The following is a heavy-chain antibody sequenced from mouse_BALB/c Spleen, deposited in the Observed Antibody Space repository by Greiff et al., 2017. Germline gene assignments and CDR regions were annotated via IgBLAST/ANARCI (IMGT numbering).Heavy chain of an antibody. V-gene: IGHV1-67*01. J-gene: IGHJ2*01. D-gene: IGHD1-1*01. CDR1: GYTFTDYA. CDR2: ISTYYGNT. Sequence: VQLQQSGPELVRPGVSVKISCKGSGYTFTDYAMHWVKQSHAKSLEWIGVISTYYGNTNYNQKFKGKATMTVDKSSSTAYMELARLTSEDSAIYYCASDYGSRYFDYWGQGTTLTVSS. CDR3: ASDYGSRYFDY.